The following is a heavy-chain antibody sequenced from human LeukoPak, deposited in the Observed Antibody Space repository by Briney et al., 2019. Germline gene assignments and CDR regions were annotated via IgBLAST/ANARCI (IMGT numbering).Heavy chain of an antibody. V-gene: IGHV4-59*08. CDR1: GGSISSYY. D-gene: IGHD6-13*01. J-gene: IGHJ4*02. CDR2: IYHSGST. Sequence: NPSETLSLTCTVSGGSISSYYWSWIRQPPGKGLEWIGYIYHSGSTNYNPSLKSRVTISVDTSKNQFSLRLSSVTAADTAVYYCAEGYSSSWHQFDYWGQGTLVTVSS. CDR3: AEGYSSSWHQFDY.